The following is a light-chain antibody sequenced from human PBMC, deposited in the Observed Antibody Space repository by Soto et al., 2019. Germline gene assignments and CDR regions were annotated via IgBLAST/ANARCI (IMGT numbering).Light chain of an antibody. CDR3: SSYTSSSTLVV. CDR1: SSDVGGYDY. CDR2: DVS. J-gene: IGLJ1*01. Sequence: LTEPASVSGSPGQSITISCTGTSSDVGGYDYVSWYQQHPGKAPKLMIYDVSNRPSGVSNRFSGSKSGNTASLTISGLQAEDEADYYCSSYTSSSTLVVFGTGTKVTVL. V-gene: IGLV2-14*01.